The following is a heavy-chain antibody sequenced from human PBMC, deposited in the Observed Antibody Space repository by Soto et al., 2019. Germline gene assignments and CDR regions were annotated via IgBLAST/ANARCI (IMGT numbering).Heavy chain of an antibody. CDR3: ARATMLRGILYSPQRGFDY. CDR1: GGSITSYY. Sequence: SETLSLTCTVSGGSITSYYWNWIRQPPGKGLEWIGYMYNGGNTDYNPSLKSRVTISVDTSRNQFSLKLSSVTAADTAVYYCARATMLRGILYSPQRGFDYWGQGTLVTVSS. D-gene: IGHD3-10*01. J-gene: IGHJ4*02. V-gene: IGHV4-59*01. CDR2: MYNGGNT.